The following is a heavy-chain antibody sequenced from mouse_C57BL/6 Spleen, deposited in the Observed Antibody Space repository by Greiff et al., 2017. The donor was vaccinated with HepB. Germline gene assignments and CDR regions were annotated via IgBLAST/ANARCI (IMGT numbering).Heavy chain of an antibody. CDR3: TRDGLGRRRFDY. V-gene: IGHV5-9-1*02. CDR2: ISSGGDYI. D-gene: IGHD4-1*01. Sequence: EVHLVESGEGLVKPGGSLKLSCAASGFTFSSYAMSWVRQTPEKRLEWVAYISSGGDYIYYADTVKGRFTISRDNARNTLYLQMSSLKSEDTAMYYCTRDGLGRRRFDYWGQGTTLTVSS. CDR1: GFTFSSYA. J-gene: IGHJ2*01.